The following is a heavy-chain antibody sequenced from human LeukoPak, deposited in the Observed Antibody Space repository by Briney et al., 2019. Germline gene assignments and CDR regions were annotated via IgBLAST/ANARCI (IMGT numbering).Heavy chain of an antibody. D-gene: IGHD3-22*01. J-gene: IGHJ4*02. CDR3: ARYYYDSSGYYPQFDY. CDR1: GGSISSYY. V-gene: IGHV4-4*07. Sequence: SETLSLTCTVSGGSISSYYWSWIRQPAGKGLEWIGRIYTSGSTNYNPSLKSRVTISVDTSKNQFSLKLSSVTAADTAVYYCARYYYDSSGYYPQFDYWGQGTLVTVSS. CDR2: IYTSGST.